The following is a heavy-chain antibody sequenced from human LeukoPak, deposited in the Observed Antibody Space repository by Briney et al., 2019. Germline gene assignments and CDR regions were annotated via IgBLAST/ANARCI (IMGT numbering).Heavy chain of an antibody. D-gene: IGHD3-3*01. CDR3: AKGYDFWSGGIDY. V-gene: IGHV3-23*01. CDR2: ISGSGGST. J-gene: IGHJ4*02. CDR1: GFTFSDAW. Sequence: PGGSLRLSCAASGFTFSDAWMSWVRQAPGKGLEWVSGISGSGGSTFYADSVKGRFTISRDNAKNTLYLQMNSLRAEDTAVYYCAKGYDFWSGGIDYWGQGTLVTVSS.